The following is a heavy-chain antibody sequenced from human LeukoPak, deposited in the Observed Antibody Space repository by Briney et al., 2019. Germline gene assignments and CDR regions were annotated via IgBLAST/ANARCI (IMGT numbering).Heavy chain of an antibody. CDR3: AKDGDSSGPRGNWFDP. CDR2: IWYDGSNK. J-gene: IGHJ5*02. Sequence: GGSLRLSCAASGFTFSSYGMHWVRQAPGKGLEWVAVIWYDGSNKYYADSVKGRFTISRDNSKNTLFLQMNSLRAEDTAVYYCAKDGDSSGPRGNWFDPWGQGTLVTVSP. D-gene: IGHD6-19*01. V-gene: IGHV3-33*06. CDR1: GFTFSSYG.